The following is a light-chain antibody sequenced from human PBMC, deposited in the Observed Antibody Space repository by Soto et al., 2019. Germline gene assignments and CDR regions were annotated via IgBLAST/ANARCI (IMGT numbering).Light chain of an antibody. Sequence: DIVMTQSPESLAVSLGERATINCKSSQSVLHTSDNRNYLAWYQQKPGQSPKLIIYWATTREFGVPDRFGGGGSGTDFTLTISPLQTEDVAVYYCQQYYTTPLTFGPGTKVHI. J-gene: IGKJ3*01. V-gene: IGKV4-1*01. CDR2: WAT. CDR1: QSVLHTSDNRNY. CDR3: QQYYTTPLT.